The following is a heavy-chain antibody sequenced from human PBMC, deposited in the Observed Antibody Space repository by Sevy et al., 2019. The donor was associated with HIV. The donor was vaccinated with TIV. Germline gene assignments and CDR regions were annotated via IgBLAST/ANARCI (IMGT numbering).Heavy chain of an antibody. J-gene: IGHJ4*02. CDR1: GGSISTSDFY. CDR2: IFNSGIT. Sequence: SETLSLTCTVSGGSISTSDFYWGWIRQSPGKGLEWIGSIFNSGITYYNPSLKSRVTISVDTSKNQFSLRVNSVTAADTSLYYCARHRFASSSSAFDYWGQGALVTVSS. CDR3: ARHRFASSSSAFDY. V-gene: IGHV4-39*01. D-gene: IGHD6-6*01.